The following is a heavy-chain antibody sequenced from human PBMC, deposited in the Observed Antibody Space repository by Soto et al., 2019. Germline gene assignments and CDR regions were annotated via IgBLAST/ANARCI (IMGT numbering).Heavy chain of an antibody. CDR1: GFTFSSYW. D-gene: IGHD6-13*01. Sequence: PGGSLRLSCAASGFTFSSYWMSWVRQAPGKGLEWVANIKQDGSEKYYVDSVKGRFTISRDNAKNSLYPQMNSLRAEDTAVYYCARGPYSSSWYYNSSGYYQYYYYYGMDVWGQGTTVTVSS. J-gene: IGHJ6*02. CDR3: ARGPYSSSWYYNSSGYYQYYYYYGMDV. CDR2: IKQDGSEK. V-gene: IGHV3-7*01.